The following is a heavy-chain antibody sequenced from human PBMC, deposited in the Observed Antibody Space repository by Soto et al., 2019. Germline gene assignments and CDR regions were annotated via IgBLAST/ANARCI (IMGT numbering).Heavy chain of an antibody. J-gene: IGHJ6*02. Sequence: GGSLRLSCAASGFTFSNFEMHWVRQAPGKGLEWVSYINTAGSTKYYAESVKGRFTISRDNARNSLFLQTNSLRAEDTAVYYCARAECTKPNCLTAYYSYGLDVWGHGTTVTVSS. CDR2: INTAGSTK. D-gene: IGHD2-8*01. CDR3: ARAECTKPNCLTAYYSYGLDV. CDR1: GFTFSNFE. V-gene: IGHV3-48*03.